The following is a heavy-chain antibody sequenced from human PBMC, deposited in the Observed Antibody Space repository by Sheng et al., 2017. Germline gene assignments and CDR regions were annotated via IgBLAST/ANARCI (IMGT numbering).Heavy chain of an antibody. V-gene: IGHV4-4*07. Sequence: QVQLQESGPGLVKPSETLSLTCTVSGDSISTYYWSWIRQPAGKGLEWIGRIYTSGTTNYNPSFKSRVTMSVDTSKNQFSLKLSSVTAADTAVYYCARDHVGSSWYEWFDLWGQGTLVTVSS. CDR3: ARDHVGSSWYEWFDL. D-gene: IGHD6-13*01. CDR2: IYTSGTT. CDR1: GDSISTYY. J-gene: IGHJ5*02.